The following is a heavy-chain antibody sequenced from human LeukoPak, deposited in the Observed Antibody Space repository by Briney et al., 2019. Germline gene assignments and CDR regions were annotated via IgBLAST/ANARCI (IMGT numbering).Heavy chain of an antibody. CDR3: ARDWQLPSGPDVFDI. J-gene: IGHJ3*02. CDR1: GFSFPSYG. D-gene: IGHD1-1*01. V-gene: IGHV1-18*01. CDR2: ITAYDGDT. Sequence: GASVKVSCKASGFSFPSYGISWVRQAPGQGLEWIGRITAYDGDTNYAEKFQGRVTMATDTSTSTASMELWSLRSDDTAVYYCARDWQLPSGPDVFDIWGQGTVVTVSS.